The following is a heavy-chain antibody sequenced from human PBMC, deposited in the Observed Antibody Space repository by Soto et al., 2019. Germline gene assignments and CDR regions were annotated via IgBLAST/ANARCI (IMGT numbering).Heavy chain of an antibody. CDR2: IYYSGST. J-gene: IGHJ5*02. D-gene: IGHD3-10*01. CDR1: GGSISSYY. V-gene: IGHV4-59*08. Sequence: PSETLSLTCTVSGGSISSYYCSWIRQPPGKGLEWIGYIYYSGSTYYNPSLKSRATRSVDTSKNQFPLTLSSVTAADTAVYYCARPAYYYGSGSYSTCFAPWGQGTMVTVSS. CDR3: ARPAYYYGSGSYSTCFAP.